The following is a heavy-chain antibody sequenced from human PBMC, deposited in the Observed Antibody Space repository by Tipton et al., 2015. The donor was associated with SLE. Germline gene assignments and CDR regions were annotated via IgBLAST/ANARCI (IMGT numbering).Heavy chain of an antibody. V-gene: IGHV4-39*07. Sequence: TLSLTCTVSGGSISSSSYYWGWIRPLPGKGLEWIGSIYYSGSTYYNPSLKSRVTISVDTSKNQFSLKVSSVTAADTAVYYCARQWQWLVRGYFDYWGQGTLVTVSS. CDR2: IYYSGST. CDR3: ARQWQWLVRGYFDY. J-gene: IGHJ4*02. D-gene: IGHD6-19*01. CDR1: GGSISSSSYY.